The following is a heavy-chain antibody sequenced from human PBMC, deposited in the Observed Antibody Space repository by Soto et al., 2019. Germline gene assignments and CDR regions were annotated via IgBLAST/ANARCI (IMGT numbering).Heavy chain of an antibody. D-gene: IGHD3-22*01. CDR1: GFTFSSYA. CDR2: ISSSDSIV. J-gene: IGHJ4*02. V-gene: IGHV3-48*01. CDR3: ARDLGYYDSSGYFDY. Sequence: PGGSLRLSCAASGFTFSSYAMSWVRQAPGKGLEWVSYISSSDSIVSYADSVKGRFTISRDNAKNSLYLQMNSLRAEDTAVYFCARDLGYYDSSGYFDYWGQGTLVTVSS.